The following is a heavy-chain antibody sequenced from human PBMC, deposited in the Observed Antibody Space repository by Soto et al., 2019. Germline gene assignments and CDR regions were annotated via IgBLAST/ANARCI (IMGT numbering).Heavy chain of an antibody. V-gene: IGHV3-13*04. Sequence: EVQLVESGGGLVQPGGSLRLSCAASGFTFSTYDMHWVRQAAGKGLEWVSAIGTLGDTFYPGSVKGRFSISRENAENSVYLQMNSLRAEDTAVYYCARDGTYGSGSGPDWYFDLWGRGTLVTVSS. CDR1: GFTFSTYD. CDR2: IGTLGDT. CDR3: ARDGTYGSGSGPDWYFDL. J-gene: IGHJ2*01. D-gene: IGHD3-10*01.